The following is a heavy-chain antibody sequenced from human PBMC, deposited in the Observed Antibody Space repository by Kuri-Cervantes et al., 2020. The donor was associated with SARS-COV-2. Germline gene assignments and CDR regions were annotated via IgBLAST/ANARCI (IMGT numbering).Heavy chain of an antibody. Sequence: GESLKISCAASDFKFSTYTMNWVRQAPGGGLEWVSSISSGSRHIYYADSVRGRFTISRDDAKNSLFLQMSGLRAEDSALYYCARDSELGQGLDPWGQGTLVTVSS. CDR1: DFKFSTYT. J-gene: IGHJ5*02. V-gene: IGHV3-21*01. D-gene: IGHD3-10*01. CDR2: ISSGSRHI. CDR3: ARDSELGQGLDP.